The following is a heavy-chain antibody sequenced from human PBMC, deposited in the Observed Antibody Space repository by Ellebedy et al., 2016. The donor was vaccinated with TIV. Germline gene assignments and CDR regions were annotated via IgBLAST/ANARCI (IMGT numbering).Heavy chain of an antibody. CDR2: ISGGGGST. Sequence: PGGSLRLSCAASGFTFDDYNMHWVRQSPGKGPEWLARISGGGGSTYYVDSVKGRFTISRDNAKNSLYLQMNSLRVEDTAVYYCARQTVATSFNDAFDIWGLGTVVTVSS. V-gene: IGHV3-43*01. D-gene: IGHD4-17*01. CDR1: GFTFDDYN. J-gene: IGHJ3*02. CDR3: ARQTVATSFNDAFDI.